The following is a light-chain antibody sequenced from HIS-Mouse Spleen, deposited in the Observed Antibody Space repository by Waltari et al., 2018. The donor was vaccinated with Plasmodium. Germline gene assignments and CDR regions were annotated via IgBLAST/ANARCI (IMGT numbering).Light chain of an antibody. CDR2: LNSDGSH. CDR1: SGHSSYA. J-gene: IGLJ2*01. V-gene: IGLV4-69*01. CDR3: QTWGTGMGV. Sequence: QLVLTQSPSASASLGASVKLTCTLSSGHSSYAIAWHQQQPEKGPRYLMKLNSDGSHSKGDGSPDRCSGSSSGAERYLTISSLQSEDEADYYCQTWGTGMGVFGGGTKLTVL.